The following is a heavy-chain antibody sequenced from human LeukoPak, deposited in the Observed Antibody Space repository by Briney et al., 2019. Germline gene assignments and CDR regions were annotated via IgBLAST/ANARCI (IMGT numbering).Heavy chain of an antibody. J-gene: IGHJ4*02. CDR2: ISGSGGST. D-gene: IGHD3-10*01. Sequence: PGGSLRLSCAASGFTFSSYAVSWVRQAPGKGLEWVSAISGSGGSTYYADSVKGRFTISRDNSKNTLYLQMNSLRAEDTAVYYCATLVAYYYGSGSYLDYWGQGTLVTVSS. CDR1: GFTFSSYA. V-gene: IGHV3-23*01. CDR3: ATLVAYYYGSGSYLDY.